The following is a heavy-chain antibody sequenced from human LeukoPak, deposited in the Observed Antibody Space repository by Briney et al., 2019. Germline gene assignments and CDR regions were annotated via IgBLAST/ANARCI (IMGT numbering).Heavy chain of an antibody. CDR2: INYSGTT. CDR1: GGSFSGYY. V-gene: IGHV4-34*01. J-gene: IGHJ4*02. CDR3: ARAGKLPFDY. Sequence: SETLSLTCAVYGGSFSGYYWSWIRQPPGKGLEWIGEINYSGTTNYNPSLKSRATISVDTSKNQFSLKLSSVTAADTAVYYCARAGKLPFDYWGQGIQVTVSS. D-gene: IGHD4-23*01.